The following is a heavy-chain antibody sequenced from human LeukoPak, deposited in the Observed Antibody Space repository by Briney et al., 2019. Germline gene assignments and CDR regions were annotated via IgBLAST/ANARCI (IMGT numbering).Heavy chain of an antibody. CDR3: ARDPIYGSGSEYYYYGMDV. Sequence: SETLSLTCTVSGGSISSSSYYWGWIRQPPGKGLEWIGSIYYSGSTYYNPSLKSRVTISVDTSKNQFSLKLSSVTAADTAVYYCARDPIYGSGSEYYYYGMDVWGQGTTVTVSS. D-gene: IGHD3-10*01. J-gene: IGHJ6*02. CDR2: IYYSGST. V-gene: IGHV4-39*07. CDR1: GGSISSSSYY.